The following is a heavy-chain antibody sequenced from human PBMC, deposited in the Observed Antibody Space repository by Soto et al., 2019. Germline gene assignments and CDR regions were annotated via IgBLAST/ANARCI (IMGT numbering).Heavy chain of an antibody. Sequence: VQLVQSGAEVKKPGASVKVSCKASGYTFTGYYIHWVRQAPGQGLEWMGLINPKSGGTDYAQKFQGRVTMTRDTSISTAYLELSRLRSYDTAVYYCAKDGGGWFDPWGQGTLVTVSS. D-gene: IGHD3-16*01. CDR3: AKDGGGWFDP. CDR2: INPKSGGT. CDR1: GYTFTGYY. J-gene: IGHJ5*02. V-gene: IGHV1-2*02.